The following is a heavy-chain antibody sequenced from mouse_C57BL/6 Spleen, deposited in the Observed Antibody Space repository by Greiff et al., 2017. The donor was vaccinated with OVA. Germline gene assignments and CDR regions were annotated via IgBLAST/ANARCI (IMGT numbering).Heavy chain of an antibody. CDR1: GYSITSGYY. CDR2: ISYDGSN. D-gene: IGHD3-2*02. Sequence: EVQLQESGPGLVKPSQSLSLTCSVTGYSITSGYYWNWIRQSPGNKLEWMGYISYDGSNNYNPSLKNRISITRDTSKNQFFLKLNSVTTEDTATYYCARETAQASFDYWGQGTTLTVSS. V-gene: IGHV3-6*01. J-gene: IGHJ2*01. CDR3: ARETAQASFDY.